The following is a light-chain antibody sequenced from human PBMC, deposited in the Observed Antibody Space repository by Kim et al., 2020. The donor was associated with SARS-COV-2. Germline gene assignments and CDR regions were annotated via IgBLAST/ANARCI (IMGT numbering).Light chain of an antibody. J-gene: IGKJ1*01. V-gene: IGKV3-15*01. CDR1: QSVSSY. CDR2: GAS. Sequence: EIVMTQSPATLSVSPGERATLSCRASQSVSSYLAWYQHKPGQAPRLLIYGASTRATGIPARFSGSGSGTEFTLTISSLQSEDFAVYYCQADDNSSRPVGQGTQVDIK. CDR3: QADDNSSRP.